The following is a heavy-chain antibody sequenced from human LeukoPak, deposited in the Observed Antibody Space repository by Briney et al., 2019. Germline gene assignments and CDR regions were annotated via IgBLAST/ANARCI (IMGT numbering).Heavy chain of an antibody. Sequence: PGESLRVSCAASGFSFSTADMHWVRQAPGKRLEWVAFLRSGGNDKYYAGSVKGRFTISRDNSKNTLFLQMNSLRAEDTAVYYCAKDLFGSGSYEYWGQGTLVTVSS. CDR2: LRSGGNDK. V-gene: IGHV3-30*02. J-gene: IGHJ4*02. CDR3: AKDLFGSGSYEY. D-gene: IGHD3-10*01. CDR1: GFSFSTAD.